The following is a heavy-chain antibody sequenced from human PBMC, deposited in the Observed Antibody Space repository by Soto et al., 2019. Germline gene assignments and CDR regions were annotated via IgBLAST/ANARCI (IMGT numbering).Heavy chain of an antibody. CDR1: GYTFTRSG. J-gene: IGHJ6*02. Sequence: ASVKVSCKASGYTFTRSGISWVRQAPGQGLEWMGWISTYNGDTNYAQTFQGRVTMTTDTSTSTVHMEVRSLRSDDTAVYYCAREGVAPYYSYGMDVWGQGTPVTLSS. CDR3: AREGVAPYYSYGMDV. D-gene: IGHD5-12*01. CDR2: ISTYNGDT. V-gene: IGHV1-18*01.